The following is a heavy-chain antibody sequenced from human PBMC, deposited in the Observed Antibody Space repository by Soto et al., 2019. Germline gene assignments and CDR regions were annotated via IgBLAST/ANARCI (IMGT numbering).Heavy chain of an antibody. CDR2: IYYSGST. Sequence: PSETLSLTCTVSGGSISSSSYYWGWIRQPPGKGLEWIGSIYYSGSTYYNPSLKSRVTISVDTPKNQFSLKLSSVTAADTAVYYCARRGSGSYSDYWGQGTLVTVSS. CDR3: ARRGSGSYSDY. CDR1: GGSISSSSYY. J-gene: IGHJ4*02. D-gene: IGHD3-10*01. V-gene: IGHV4-39*01.